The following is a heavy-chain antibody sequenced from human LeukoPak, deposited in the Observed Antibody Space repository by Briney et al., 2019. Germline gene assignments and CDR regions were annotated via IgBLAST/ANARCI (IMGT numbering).Heavy chain of an antibody. Sequence: ASVKVSCKASGYTFTGYYMPWVRQAPGQGLEWMGWINPNSGGTNYAQKFQGRVTMTRDTSISTAYMELSRLRSDDTAVYYCARDQYYDYVWGSPAMDYWGQGTLVTVPS. V-gene: IGHV1-2*02. D-gene: IGHD3-16*01. CDR3: ARDQYYDYVWGSPAMDY. J-gene: IGHJ4*02. CDR2: INPNSGGT. CDR1: GYTFTGYY.